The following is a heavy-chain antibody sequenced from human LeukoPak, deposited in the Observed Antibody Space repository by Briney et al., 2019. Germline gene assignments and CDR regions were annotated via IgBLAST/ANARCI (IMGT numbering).Heavy chain of an antibody. V-gene: IGHV3-30*18. CDR1: GFTFSTYG. CDR2: ISYDGSNE. CDR3: GKYRGDYSDYHHYGMDV. Sequence: PGGSLRLSCAASGFTFSTYGMHWVRQAPGKGLEWVALISYDGSNEYYADSVKGRFSISRDNSKNTVYLQMNSLRGEDTAVYYCGKYRGDYSDYHHYGMDVWGKGTTVSVSS. D-gene: IGHD4-11*01. J-gene: IGHJ6*04.